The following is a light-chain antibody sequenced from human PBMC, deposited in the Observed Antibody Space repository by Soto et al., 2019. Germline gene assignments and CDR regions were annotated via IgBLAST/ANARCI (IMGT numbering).Light chain of an antibody. CDR3: QQYNNWPPMYT. CDR1: QSVSSN. J-gene: IGKJ2*01. CDR2: GAS. Sequence: EIVMTQSPATLSVSPGERATLSCRASQSVSSNLAWYQQKPGQAPRLLIYGASTRATGIPARFSGSGSGTEFTLTISSLQSEDFAWYYCQQYNNWPPMYTFGQGTKLEIK. V-gene: IGKV3-15*01.